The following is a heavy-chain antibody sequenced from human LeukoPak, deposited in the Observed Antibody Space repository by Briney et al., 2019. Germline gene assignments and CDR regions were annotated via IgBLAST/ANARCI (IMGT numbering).Heavy chain of an antibody. CDR2: ISGSGGNT. CDR1: GVTFSSYG. Sequence: GGSLRLSCAASGVTFSSYGMSWVRQAPGKGLEWVSAISGSGGNTYYADSVKGGFTISRDNSKNTLYMQMNSLRAEDTAVYYCAKDRFSVLTSTVDSWGQGTLVTVSA. D-gene: IGHD3-9*01. V-gene: IGHV3-23*01. CDR3: AKDRFSVLTSTVDS. J-gene: IGHJ4*02.